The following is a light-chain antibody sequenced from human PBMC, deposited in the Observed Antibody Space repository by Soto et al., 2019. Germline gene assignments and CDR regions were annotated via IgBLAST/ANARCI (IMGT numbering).Light chain of an antibody. CDR1: QNINTW. V-gene: IGKV1-5*01. J-gene: IGKJ2*01. Sequence: DVQMTQSPSTLSASVGDRVIITCRASQNINTWLAWYQQKPGRAPNLLIYDASNLASGVPFRFSGRGSGTEFTLTISSLQPEDFATYYCQQYNSYRYTFGLGTRLEIK. CDR3: QQYNSYRYT. CDR2: DAS.